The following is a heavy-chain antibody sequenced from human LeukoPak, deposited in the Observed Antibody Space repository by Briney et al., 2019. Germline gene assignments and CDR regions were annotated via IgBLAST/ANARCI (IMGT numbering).Heavy chain of an antibody. CDR2: IYYSGST. V-gene: IGHV4-39*01. J-gene: IGHJ4*02. CDR1: GGSISSSGYF. CDR3: ARLTGRGGYKTKYFFDY. D-gene: IGHD5-24*01. Sequence: AETQSLTCTVSGGSISSSGYFWGWVRQPPGKGLEWIGSIYYSGSTYYSPSLKSRVIISVDTSKNQFSLRLNSVTAADTAVYYCARLTGRGGYKTKYFFDYWGQGTLVTVSS.